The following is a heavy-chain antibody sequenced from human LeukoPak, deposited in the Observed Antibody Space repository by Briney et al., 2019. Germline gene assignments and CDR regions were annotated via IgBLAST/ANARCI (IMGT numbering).Heavy chain of an antibody. J-gene: IGHJ3*01. CDR1: GGPINNYY. CDR3: TRSKLGGGDAFDV. CDR2: INYSGNT. Sequence: SETLSLTCTVSGGPINNYYWNWIRQPPGKGLVWVGYINYSGNTKYNPSLKSRVTISVDTSKNEFSLKLNSLTAADTAVYYCTRSKLGGGDAFDVWGRGTKVTVSS. V-gene: IGHV4-59*01. D-gene: IGHD3-16*01.